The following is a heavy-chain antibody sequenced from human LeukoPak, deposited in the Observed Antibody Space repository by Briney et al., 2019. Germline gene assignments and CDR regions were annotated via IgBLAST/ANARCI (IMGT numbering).Heavy chain of an antibody. CDR3: AREPPGRYYYGSGSYFGIDY. V-gene: IGHV3-30-3*01. D-gene: IGHD3-10*01. J-gene: IGHJ4*02. Sequence: GGSLRLSCAASGFTFSSYAMHWVRQAPGKGLEWVAVISYDGSNKYYADSVKGRFTISRDNSKNTLYLQMNSLRAEDTAVYYCAREPPGRYYYGSGSYFGIDYWGQGTLVTVSS. CDR2: ISYDGSNK. CDR1: GFTFSSYA.